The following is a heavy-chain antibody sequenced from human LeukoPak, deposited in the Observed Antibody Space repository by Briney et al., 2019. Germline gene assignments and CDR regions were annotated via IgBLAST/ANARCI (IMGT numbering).Heavy chain of an antibody. V-gene: IGHV3-23*01. J-gene: IGHJ4*02. CDR2: ISGSGGST. CDR3: AKSPSLYYYDSGDDY. D-gene: IGHD3-22*01. CDR1: GFTFSNYW. Sequence: PGGSLRLSCAASGFTFSNYWMSWVRQAPGKGLEWVSAISGSGGSTYYADSVKGRFTISRDNSKNTLYLQMNSLRAEDTAVYYCAKSPSLYYYDSGDDYWGQGTLVTVSS.